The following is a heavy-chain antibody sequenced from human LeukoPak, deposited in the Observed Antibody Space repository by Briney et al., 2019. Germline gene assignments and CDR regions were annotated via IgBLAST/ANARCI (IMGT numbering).Heavy chain of an antibody. V-gene: IGHV4-59*08. CDR3: ARQESNYDILTGYYTGSYFDY. Sequence: SDTLSLTCTVSGGSISSYYWSWIRQPPGKGLEWIGYIYYSGSTNYNPSLKSRVTISVDTSKNQFSLKLSSVTAADTAVYYCARQESNYDILTGYYTGSYFDYWGQGTLVTVSS. D-gene: IGHD3-9*01. CDR2: IYYSGST. CDR1: GGSISSYY. J-gene: IGHJ4*02.